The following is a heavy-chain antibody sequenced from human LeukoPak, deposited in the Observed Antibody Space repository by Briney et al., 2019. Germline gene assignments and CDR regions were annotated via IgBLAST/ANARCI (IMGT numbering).Heavy chain of an antibody. CDR1: GGSVSSYS. CDR2: IYDSGGT. CDR3: ARRHHYYYYMDV. Sequence: SETLSLTCTVSGGSVSSYSWSWFREPPGKRLEWLGYIYDSGGTNYNPSLNGRVTISVDTSKNQFSLNLISVTAADAAVYYCARRHHYYYYMDVWGKGTTVTVSS. J-gene: IGHJ6*03. V-gene: IGHV4-59*08.